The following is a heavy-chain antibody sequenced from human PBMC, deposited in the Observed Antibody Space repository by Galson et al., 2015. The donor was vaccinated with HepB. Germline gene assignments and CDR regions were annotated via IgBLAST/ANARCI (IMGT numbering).Heavy chain of an antibody. CDR3: ARDLVVVGGTFGYYYYGMDV. J-gene: IGHJ6*02. D-gene: IGHD1-26*01. CDR1: GYTFTSYG. CDR2: FSAYNGNT. V-gene: IGHV1-18*04. Sequence: SVKVSCKASGYTFTSYGISWVRQAPGQGLEWMGWFSAYNGNTNYAQKFQGRVTVTTDTSTSTAYMELGSLRSDDTAVYYCARDLVVVGGTFGYYYYGMDVWGQGTTVTVSS.